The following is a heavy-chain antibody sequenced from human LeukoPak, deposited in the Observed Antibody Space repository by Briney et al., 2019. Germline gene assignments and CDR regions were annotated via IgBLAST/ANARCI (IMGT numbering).Heavy chain of an antibody. D-gene: IGHD3-22*01. J-gene: IGHJ3*02. Sequence: PSETLSLTCAVYGGSFSGYYWSWIRQPPGKGLEWIGEINHSGSTNYNPSLKSRVTISVDTSKNQFSLKLSSVTAADTAVYYCARGPRNQYYYDSSGSLTGAFDIWGQGTMATVSS. V-gene: IGHV4-34*01. CDR1: GGSFSGYY. CDR3: ARGPRNQYYYDSSGSLTGAFDI. CDR2: INHSGST.